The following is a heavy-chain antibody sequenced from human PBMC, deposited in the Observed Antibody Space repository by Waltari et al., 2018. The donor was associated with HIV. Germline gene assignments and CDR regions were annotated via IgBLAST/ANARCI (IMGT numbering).Heavy chain of an antibody. CDR3: ARRHVDTALVRWGLDD. CDR2: IYYGGST. V-gene: IGHV4-39*01. CDR1: GGSISRSSYF. J-gene: IGHJ4*02. D-gene: IGHD5-18*01. Sequence: QLQLQESGPGLVKTSETLSLTCTVSGGSISRSSYFWGWIRQPPGKGLEGIGSIYYGGSTYYNPSLKRRVTISVDTPNTQFSLILSSVTAADTAVYYCARRHVDTALVRWGLDDWGQGTLVTVSS.